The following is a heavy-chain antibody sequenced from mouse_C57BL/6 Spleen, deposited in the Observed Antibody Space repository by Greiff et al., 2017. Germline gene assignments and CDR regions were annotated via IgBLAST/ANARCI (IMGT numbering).Heavy chain of an antibody. Sequence: LLESGAELVKPGASVKISCKASGYAFSSYWMNWVKQRPGKGLEWIGQIYPGDGDTNYNGKFKGQAPLTADKFSSTAYMQLSSLTSEDSAVYFCARSRYKDCWGQGNTLTVSS. CDR2: IYPGDGDT. CDR3: ARSRYKDC. V-gene: IGHV1-80*01. CDR1: GYAFSSYW. J-gene: IGHJ2*01. D-gene: IGHD1-1*01.